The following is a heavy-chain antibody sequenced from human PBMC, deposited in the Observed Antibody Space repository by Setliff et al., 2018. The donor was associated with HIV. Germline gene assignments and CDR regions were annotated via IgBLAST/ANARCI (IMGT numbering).Heavy chain of an antibody. CDR1: GQSISDYY. D-gene: IGHD3-10*01. CDR2: INHGGDT. J-gene: IGHJ4*02. CDR3: ASRRGIEFYFDV. V-gene: IGHV4-34*01. Sequence: LPETLSLTCAVYGQSISDYYWSWIRQTPGKGLEWIGEINHGGDTNYNPSLKSRVTISVGSSHNHFSLKLSSVTAADTAVYYCASRRGIEFYFDVWGQGTLVTVTS.